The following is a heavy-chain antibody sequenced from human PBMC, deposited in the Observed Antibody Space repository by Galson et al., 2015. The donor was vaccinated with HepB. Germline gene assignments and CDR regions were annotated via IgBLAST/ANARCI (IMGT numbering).Heavy chain of an antibody. CDR1: GFTFSSYG. CDR2: ISFDGSNK. J-gene: IGHJ4*02. V-gene: IGHV3-30*18. Sequence: SLRLSCAASGFTFSSYGMHWVRQAPGKGLEWVAVISFDGSNKYYADSVKGRFTISRDNSKNTLYLQMNSLRAEDTALYYCAKVDYYDSSGQGVGIDYWGQGTLVTVSS. CDR3: AKVDYYDSSGQGVGIDY. D-gene: IGHD3-22*01.